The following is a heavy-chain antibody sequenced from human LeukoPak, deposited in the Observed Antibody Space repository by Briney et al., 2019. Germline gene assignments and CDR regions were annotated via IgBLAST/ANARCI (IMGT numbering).Heavy chain of an antibody. Sequence: GGSLRLSCAASGFTFSNAWMSWVRQAPGKGLEWVGRIKSKTDGGTTDYAAPVKGRFTISRDDSKNTLYLQMNSLKTEDTAVYYCTTTKRWLQFVHAFDIWGQGTMVTVSS. V-gene: IGHV3-15*01. CDR3: TTTKRWLQFVHAFDI. CDR2: IKSKTDGGTT. J-gene: IGHJ3*02. D-gene: IGHD5-24*01. CDR1: GFTFSNAW.